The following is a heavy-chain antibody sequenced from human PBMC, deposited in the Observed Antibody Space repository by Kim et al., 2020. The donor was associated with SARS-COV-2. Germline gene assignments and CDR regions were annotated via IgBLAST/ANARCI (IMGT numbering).Heavy chain of an antibody. CDR2: ITGGGADT. CDR1: GFTFSTYA. J-gene: IGHJ6*02. V-gene: IGHV3-23*01. Sequence: GGSLRLSCAAPGFTFSTYAMTWVRQAPGKGLEWVSAITGGGADTYYADSVKGRFTISRDNSKNTLYLQVNSLGAEDTAVYYCAKSNQAAAGGMDVWGQGT. D-gene: IGHD6-13*01. CDR3: AKSNQAAAGGMDV.